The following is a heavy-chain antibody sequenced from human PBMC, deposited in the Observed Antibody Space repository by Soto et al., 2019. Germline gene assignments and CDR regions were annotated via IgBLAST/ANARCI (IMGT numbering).Heavy chain of an antibody. CDR2: IIPMLDIT. Sequence: GASVKVSCKASGGTFSNHIITWVRQAPGQGPEWMGRIIPMLDITNYAQKFQGRVTITADKSTTTAYMEVSSLRSEDTAVYYCARDIVFDIWGQGTMVTVSS. D-gene: IGHD2-15*01. V-gene: IGHV1-69*04. CDR3: ARDIVFDI. CDR1: GGTFSNHI. J-gene: IGHJ3*02.